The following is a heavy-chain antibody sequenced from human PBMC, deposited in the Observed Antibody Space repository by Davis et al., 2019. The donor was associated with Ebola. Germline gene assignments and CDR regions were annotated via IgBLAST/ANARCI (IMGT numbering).Heavy chain of an antibody. CDR2: IYHSGST. CDR3: ARGLRRARYCSSTSCAKGAFDI. V-gene: IGHV4-4*02. CDR1: GGSISSSNW. Sequence: SETLSLTCAVSGGSISSSNWWSWVRQPPGKGLEWIGEIYHSGSTNYNPSLKSRVTISVDTSKNQFSLKLSSVTAADTAVYYCARGLRRARYCSSTSCAKGAFDIWGQGTMVTVSS. J-gene: IGHJ3*02. D-gene: IGHD2-2*01.